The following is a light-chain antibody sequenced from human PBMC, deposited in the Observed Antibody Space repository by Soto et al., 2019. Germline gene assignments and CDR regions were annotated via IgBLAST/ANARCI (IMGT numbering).Light chain of an antibody. CDR1: QSVSSK. Sequence: IVLTQSPGTLSLSPGERATLSCRASQSVSSKLAWYQHRPGQAPRLLIFGASSRATGIPDRFSGTGSGTDFTLTISRLEPEDFAVYYCQQYGNSPWTFGQGT. V-gene: IGKV3-20*01. CDR3: QQYGNSPWT. J-gene: IGKJ1*01. CDR2: GAS.